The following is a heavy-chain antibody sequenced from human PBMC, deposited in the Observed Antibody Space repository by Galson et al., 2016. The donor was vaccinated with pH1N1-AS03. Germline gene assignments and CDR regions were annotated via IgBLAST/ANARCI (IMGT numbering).Heavy chain of an antibody. V-gene: IGHV3-64D*06. CDR2: ISDNGINT. CDR1: GFTFRTFS. Sequence: SLRLSCAASGFTFRTFSIYWVRQAPGKGLEYVSGISDNGINTYYADPVKARFTISRDKSKNTVYLQMSSLRTEYTAVYYCIKEGNRLQSRRSDAFDIWGRGTMVTVSS. CDR3: IKEGNRLQSRRSDAFDI. J-gene: IGHJ3*02. D-gene: IGHD5-18*01.